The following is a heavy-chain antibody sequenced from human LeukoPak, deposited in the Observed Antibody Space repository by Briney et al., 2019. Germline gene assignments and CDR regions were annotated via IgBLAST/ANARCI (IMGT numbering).Heavy chain of an antibody. V-gene: IGHV3-23*01. CDR1: GFTFSNAC. CDR2: ISGSGGST. CDR3: AKVCGGSTSCYGSYYYYGMDV. Sequence: GGSLRLSCATSGFTFSNACVSWVRQAPGKGLEWVSAISGSGGSTYYADSVKGRFTISRDNSKNTLYLQMNSLRAEDTAVYYCAKVCGGSTSCYGSYYYYGMDVWGQGTTVTVSS. J-gene: IGHJ6*02. D-gene: IGHD2-2*01.